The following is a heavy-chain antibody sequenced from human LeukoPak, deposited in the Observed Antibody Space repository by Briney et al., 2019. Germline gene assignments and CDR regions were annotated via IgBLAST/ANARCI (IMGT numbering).Heavy chain of an antibody. CDR2: INHSGST. CDR3: ARGALPIDY. V-gene: IGHV4-39*07. CDR1: GGSISSSSYY. J-gene: IGHJ4*02. Sequence: KPSETLSLTCTVSGGSISSSSYYWGWIRQPPGKGLEWIGEINHSGSTNYNPSLKSRVTISVDTSKNQFSLKLSSVTAADTAVYYCARGALPIDYWGQGTLVTVSS.